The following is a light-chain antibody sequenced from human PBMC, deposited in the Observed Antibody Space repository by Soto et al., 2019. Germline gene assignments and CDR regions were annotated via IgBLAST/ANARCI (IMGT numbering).Light chain of an antibody. CDR2: EVS. CDR1: SSDVGGYNY. CDR3: SSYTSSSTPYV. Sequence: QSVLTQPASVSGSPGQSITISCTGTSSDVGGYNYVSWYQQHPGKAPKLMIYEVSNRPSGVSNRFSGSKSGNPASLTISGLQAEDEADYYCSSYTSSSTPYVFGTRTKVTVL. J-gene: IGLJ1*01. V-gene: IGLV2-14*01.